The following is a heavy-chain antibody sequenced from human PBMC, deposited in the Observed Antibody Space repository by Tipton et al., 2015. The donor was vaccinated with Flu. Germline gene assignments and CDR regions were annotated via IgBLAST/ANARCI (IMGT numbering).Heavy chain of an antibody. CDR1: GFTFSSYG. D-gene: IGHD1-26*01. CDR3: ARGGYSGKYYGMDV. Sequence: SLRLSCAASGFTFSSYGMHWVRQAPGKGLEWMVVIWYDGNNKNYADSVKGRFTVSRDNSKNTLYLQMNSLRAEDTAVYYCARGGYSGKYYGMDVWGQGNTVNDSS. V-gene: IGHV3-33*01. J-gene: IGHJ6*02. CDR2: IWYDGNNK.